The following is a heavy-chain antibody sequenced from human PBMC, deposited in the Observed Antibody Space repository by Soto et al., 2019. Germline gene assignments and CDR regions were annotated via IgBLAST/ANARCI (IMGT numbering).Heavy chain of an antibody. V-gene: IGHV3-30*18. CDR2: ISYDGNNK. J-gene: IGHJ3*02. D-gene: IGHD6-19*01. CDR1: GSIFNSYG. Sequence: PGGSLRLSCAASGSIFNSYGMHWVRQAPGKGLEWVAVISYDGNNKYYADSVKGRFTISRDNSKNTLYLQMNSLRAEDTAVYYCAKSRYSSGLDAFDMWGQGTMVTVSS. CDR3: AKSRYSSGLDAFDM.